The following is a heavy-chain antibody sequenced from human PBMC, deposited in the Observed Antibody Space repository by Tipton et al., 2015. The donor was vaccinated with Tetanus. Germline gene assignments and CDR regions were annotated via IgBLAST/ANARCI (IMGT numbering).Heavy chain of an antibody. Sequence: TLSLTCTVSGSSITSTTHYWGWIRQAPGKGLEWIGIIYYRGSTYYNASLRSRVTISVDTSKNQFSLQLRSVTAADTAVYYCASPIKQWLVPLDLWGQGILVTVSS. D-gene: IGHD6-19*01. V-gene: IGHV4-39*01. J-gene: IGHJ5*02. CDR3: ASPIKQWLVPLDL. CDR1: GSSITSTTHY. CDR2: IYYRGST.